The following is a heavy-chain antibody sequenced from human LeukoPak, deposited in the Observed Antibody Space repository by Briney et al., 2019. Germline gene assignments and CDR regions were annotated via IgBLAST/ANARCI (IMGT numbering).Heavy chain of an antibody. CDR3: ARDLRSMADY. J-gene: IGHJ4*02. Sequence: GGSLRLSCAASGFNFSFYWMSWVRQAPGKGLEWVANIKQDGSEKKYVGSVKGRFTISRDNAKNSLYLQMNSLRAEDTAVYYCARDLRSMADYWGQGTLVTVSS. CDR1: GFNFSFYW. D-gene: IGHD6-6*01. CDR2: IKQDGSEK. V-gene: IGHV3-7*04.